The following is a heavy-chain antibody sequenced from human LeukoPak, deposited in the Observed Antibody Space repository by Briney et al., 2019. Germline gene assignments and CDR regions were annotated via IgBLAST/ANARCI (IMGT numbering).Heavy chain of an antibody. Sequence: SETLSLTCTVSGGSISNYYWTWIRQPPGKGLEWIGYIFNSGSTSYNPSLKSRLTISVDTSKNQFSLKLSSVTAADTAVYYCARATTGLYRPFDIWGQGTMVTVSS. J-gene: IGHJ3*02. D-gene: IGHD3-16*01. V-gene: IGHV4-59*01. CDR2: IFNSGST. CDR3: ARATTGLYRPFDI. CDR1: GGSISNYY.